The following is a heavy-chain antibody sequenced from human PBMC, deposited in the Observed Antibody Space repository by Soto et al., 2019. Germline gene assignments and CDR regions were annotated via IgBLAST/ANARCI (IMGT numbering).Heavy chain of an antibody. V-gene: IGHV3-21*01. J-gene: IGHJ4*02. CDR2: ISRTSNYI. D-gene: IGHD3-3*01. CDR1: GFTFSSYS. Sequence: GGSLRLSCAASGFTFSSYSMNWVRQAPGKGLEWVSSISRTSNYIYYTDSVKGRFTISGDNAKNSIYLQMNSLRAEDTATYYCASGVFGLVSPVIGGYWGQGTLVTSPQ. CDR3: ASGVFGLVSPVIGGY.